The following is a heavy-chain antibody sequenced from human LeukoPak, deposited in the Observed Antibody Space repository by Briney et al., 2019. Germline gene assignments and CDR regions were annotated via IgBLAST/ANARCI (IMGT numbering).Heavy chain of an antibody. CDR3: AKSQGDYHDAFNI. CDR2: IWYDGSNK. J-gene: IGHJ3*02. D-gene: IGHD4-17*01. V-gene: IGHV3-33*06. Sequence: QPGRSLRLSCAASGFTFSSYGMHWVRQAPGKGLEWAAVIWYDGSNKYYADSVKGRFTISRDNSKNTLYLQMNSLRAEDTAVYYCAKSQGDYHDAFNIWGQGTMVTVSS. CDR1: GFTFSSYG.